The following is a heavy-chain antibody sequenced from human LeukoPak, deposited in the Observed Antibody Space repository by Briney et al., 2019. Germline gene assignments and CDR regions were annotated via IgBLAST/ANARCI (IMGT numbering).Heavy chain of an antibody. CDR3: AKGSHSYCSGGSCYTYYYMDV. Sequence: GGSLRLSCAASGFTFSSYSMNWVRQAPGKGLEWVSLISWDGGSTYYADSVKGRFTISRDNSKNSLYLQMNSLRTEDTALYYCAKGSHSYCSGGSCYTYYYMDVWGKGTAVTVSS. J-gene: IGHJ6*03. V-gene: IGHV3-43*01. CDR1: GFTFSSYS. D-gene: IGHD2-15*01. CDR2: ISWDGGST.